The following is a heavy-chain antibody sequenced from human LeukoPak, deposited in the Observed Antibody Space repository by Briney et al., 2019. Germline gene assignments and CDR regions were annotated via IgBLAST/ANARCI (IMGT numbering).Heavy chain of an antibody. D-gene: IGHD2-15*01. Sequence: GGSLRLSCVASGFPFSSYWMTWVRQAPGKGLEWVANIKQDGSKKSYVDSVKGRFTISRDNSKNTLYLQMNSLRAEDTAVYYCASPSVAATHYFDYWGQGTLVTVSS. V-gene: IGHV3-7*01. J-gene: IGHJ4*02. CDR1: GFPFSSYW. CDR2: IKQDGSKK. CDR3: ASPSVAATHYFDY.